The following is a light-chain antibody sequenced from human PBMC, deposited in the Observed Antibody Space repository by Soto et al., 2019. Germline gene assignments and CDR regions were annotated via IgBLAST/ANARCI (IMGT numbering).Light chain of an antibody. CDR2: DSS. Sequence: EIVMTQSPATLSVSPGERATLSCRASQSVSSNLAWYQQKPGQTPRLLIYDSSIRAGGFPDRFSGSGSGTDFTLTINNLEPEDFAVYFCQQRSSRPLTVGGGTKVDIK. J-gene: IGKJ4*01. CDR3: QQRSSRPLT. CDR1: QSVSSN. V-gene: IGKV3-11*01.